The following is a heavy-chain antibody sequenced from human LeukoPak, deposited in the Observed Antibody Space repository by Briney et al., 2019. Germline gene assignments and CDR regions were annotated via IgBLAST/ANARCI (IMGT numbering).Heavy chain of an antibody. D-gene: IGHD6-19*01. Sequence: GGSLRLSCAASGFSFEDYAMHWVRQAPGKGLEWVSGISGNSGTMGYADSVKGRFTISRGNAKNSLYLQMNSLRTEDMALYYCAKSPVAALLWYYFDYWGQGTLVTVSS. CDR2: ISGNSGTM. CDR1: GFSFEDYA. J-gene: IGHJ4*02. V-gene: IGHV3-9*03. CDR3: AKSPVAALLWYYFDY.